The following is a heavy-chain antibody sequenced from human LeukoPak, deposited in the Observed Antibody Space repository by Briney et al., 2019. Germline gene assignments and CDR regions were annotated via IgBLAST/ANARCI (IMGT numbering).Heavy chain of an antibody. CDR3: ARNYYDSSGQFYYFDY. V-gene: IGHV1-18*01. CDR2: ISAYNGNT. CDR1: GYTFTSYG. D-gene: IGHD3-22*01. Sequence: ASVKVSCKASGYTFTSYGISWVRQAPGQGLEWMGWISAYNGNTNYAQKLQGRVTKTTDTSTSTAYMELRSLRSDDTAVYYCARNYYDSSGQFYYFDYWGQGTLVTVSS. J-gene: IGHJ4*02.